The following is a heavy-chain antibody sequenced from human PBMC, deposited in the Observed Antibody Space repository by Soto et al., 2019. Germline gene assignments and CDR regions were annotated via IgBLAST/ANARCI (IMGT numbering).Heavy chain of an antibody. CDR1: GGTFSSHT. CDR3: GISRHDSNFYYYGTDV. J-gene: IGHJ6*02. V-gene: IGHV1-69*02. CDR2: TIPILGIT. Sequence: QVQLVQSGAEVKKPGSSVKVSCKASGGTFSSHTISWVRLAPGQGLEWMGRTIPILGITNYAQNFQGRVTLTADTSTGTASMELSSLRSEDTAVYYCGISRHDSNFYYYGTDVWGQGTTVTVSS. D-gene: IGHD3-22*01.